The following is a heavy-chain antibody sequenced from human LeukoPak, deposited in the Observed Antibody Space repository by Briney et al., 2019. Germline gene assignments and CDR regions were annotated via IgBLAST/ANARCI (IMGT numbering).Heavy chain of an antibody. D-gene: IGHD2-21*02. CDR3: ARGEEYCGGDCYPVFDY. V-gene: IGHV4-30-4*01. CDR1: GGSISSGDYY. CDR2: IYYSGST. Sequence: SETLSLTCTVSGGSISSGDYYWSWIRQPPGKGLEWIGYIYYSGSTYYNPSLKSRVTISVDTSKNQFSLKLSSVTAADTAVYYCARGEEYCGGDCYPVFDYWGQGTLVTVSS. J-gene: IGHJ4*02.